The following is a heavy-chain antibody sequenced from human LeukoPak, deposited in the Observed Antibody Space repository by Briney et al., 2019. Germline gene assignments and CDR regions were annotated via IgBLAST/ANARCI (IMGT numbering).Heavy chain of an antibody. D-gene: IGHD6-25*01. CDR1: GDSISSSSYY. CDR3: ARHRSSGDDY. Sequence: SETLSLTCTVSGDSISSSSYYWGWIRQPPGKGLEWVGSIYYSGSTYYSPSLTGRVTISVDTSKNQFSLQLSSVTAADTAVYYCARHRSSGDDYWGQGTLVTVSS. J-gene: IGHJ4*02. V-gene: IGHV4-39*01. CDR2: IYYSGST.